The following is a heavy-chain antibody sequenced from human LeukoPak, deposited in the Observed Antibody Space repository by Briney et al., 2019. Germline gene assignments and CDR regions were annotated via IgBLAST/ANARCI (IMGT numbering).Heavy chain of an antibody. CDR2: INQVGSEK. V-gene: IGHV3-7*01. D-gene: IGHD3-3*01. CDR1: GFTFNSYW. CDR3: ASTAELSYYDFWSGSVPLDY. Sequence: GGSLRLSCAASGFTFNSYWMTWVRQAPGKGLEWVANINQVGSEKYYVDSVKGRFTISRDNAKNSLSLQMNSLRAEDTAVYYCASTAELSYYDFWSGSVPLDYWGQGTLVTVSS. J-gene: IGHJ4*02.